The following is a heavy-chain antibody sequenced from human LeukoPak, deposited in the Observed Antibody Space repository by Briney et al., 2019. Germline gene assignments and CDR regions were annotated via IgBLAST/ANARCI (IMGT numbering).Heavy chain of an antibody. Sequence: GASVKVSCKASGYTFTGYYMHWVRQAPGQGLEWMGWINPNSGGTNYAQKFQGRVTMTRDTSISTAYMELSRLRSDDTAVYYCARGDAIFGVVFTRWFAPGGQGTLVTVSS. V-gene: IGHV1-2*02. D-gene: IGHD3-3*01. CDR1: GYTFTGYY. J-gene: IGHJ5*02. CDR3: ARGDAIFGVVFTRWFAP. CDR2: INPNSGGT.